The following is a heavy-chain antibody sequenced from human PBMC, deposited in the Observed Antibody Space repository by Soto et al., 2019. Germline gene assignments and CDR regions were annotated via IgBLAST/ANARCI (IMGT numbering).Heavy chain of an antibody. CDR2: ISGSGGST. Sequence: SGGSLRLSCAASGFTFCSYAMSWVRPAPGKGPEWGSAISGSGGSTYYADSVKGRFTISRDNSKNTLYLQMNSLRAEDTAVYYCAKDVLYYYGSGSYYDTDYWGQGTLVTVSS. CDR1: GFTFCSYA. CDR3: AKDVLYYYGSGSYYDTDY. J-gene: IGHJ4*02. D-gene: IGHD3-10*01. V-gene: IGHV3-23*01.